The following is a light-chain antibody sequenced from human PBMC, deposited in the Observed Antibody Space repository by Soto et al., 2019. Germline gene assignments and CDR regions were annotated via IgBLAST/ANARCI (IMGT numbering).Light chain of an antibody. CDR2: AAS. CDR1: QSISSF. Sequence: DIPMTQSPSSLSASVGDRVTIACRASQSISSFLSWYQQKPGKAPKLLIYAASSLQSGVPSRFSGSGSGTDFTLTISSLRPEDFATYYCHQSYSTPRTFGQGTKLEIK. CDR3: HQSYSTPRT. J-gene: IGKJ2*01. V-gene: IGKV1-39*01.